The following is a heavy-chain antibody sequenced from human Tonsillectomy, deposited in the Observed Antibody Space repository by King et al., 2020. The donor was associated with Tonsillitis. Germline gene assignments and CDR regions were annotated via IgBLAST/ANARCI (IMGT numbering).Heavy chain of an antibody. CDR3: ARGHYGDYD. Sequence: VQLVESGGGLVQPGGSLRLSCAASAFTFSDYWMSWVRQAPGKGLEWGANIKKDGSEKYYVDSVKGRFTISRDNAKNSLYLQMNSLRAEDTAVYYCARGHYGDYDWGQGTLVTVSS. V-gene: IGHV3-7*01. D-gene: IGHD4-17*01. CDR1: AFTFSDYW. J-gene: IGHJ4*02. CDR2: IKKDGSEK.